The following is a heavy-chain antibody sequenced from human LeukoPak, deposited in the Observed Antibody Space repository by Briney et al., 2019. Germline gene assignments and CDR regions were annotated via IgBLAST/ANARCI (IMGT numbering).Heavy chain of an antibody. CDR1: GFTFSSYG. D-gene: IGHD2-21*01. V-gene: IGHV3-33*01. Sequence: GRSLRLSCAASGFTFSSYGMHWVRQAPGKGLEWVAVIWYDGSNKYYADSVKGRFTISRDNSKNMLYLQMNSLKAEDTAVYYCASVLWNPWGQGTLVTVSS. J-gene: IGHJ5*02. CDR2: IWYDGSNK. CDR3: ASVLWNP.